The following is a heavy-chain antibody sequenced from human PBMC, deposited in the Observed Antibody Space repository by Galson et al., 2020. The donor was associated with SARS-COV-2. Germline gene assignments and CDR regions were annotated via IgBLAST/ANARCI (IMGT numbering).Heavy chain of an antibody. V-gene: IGHV1-8*01. CDR1: GYTFTRYD. CDR2: MNPNSDDS. CDR3: ARLPSEGGMDV. Sequence: ASVKVSCKASGYTFTRYDINWMRQASGQGLQWMGRMNPNSDDSVFAQKFLGRVTMTRNTSMRTVYMELSSLRSEDTAMYYCARLPSEGGMDVWGQGTTVTVSS. J-gene: IGHJ6*02. D-gene: IGHD2-2*01.